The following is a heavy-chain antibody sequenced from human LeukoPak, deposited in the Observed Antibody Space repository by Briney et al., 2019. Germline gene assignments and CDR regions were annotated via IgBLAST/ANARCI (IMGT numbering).Heavy chain of an antibody. D-gene: IGHD2-15*01. CDR1: GGSISSYY. J-gene: IGHJ4*02. CDR3: AGLGSMIGGGWNFDY. V-gene: IGHV4-59*01. Sequence: SETLSLTCTVSGGSISSYYWSWIRQSPGKGLEWIAYIYNSATTNYNPSLKSRVTISMDTSRNQFSLKLSSVTAADTAVYYCAGLGSMIGGGWNFDYWGQGTLVTVSS. CDR2: IYNSATT.